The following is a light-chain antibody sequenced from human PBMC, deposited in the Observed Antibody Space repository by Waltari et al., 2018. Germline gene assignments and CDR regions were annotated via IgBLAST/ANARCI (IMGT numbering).Light chain of an antibody. CDR1: SSNIGSNT. V-gene: IGLV1-44*01. CDR3: AAWDDSLNGPYV. J-gene: IGLJ1*01. Sequence: QSVLTQPPSASGTPGQRVTISCSGSSSNIGSNTVNWYQQLPGTAPKLLIYSNNPPPSGVPDRFSGSKSGTSASLAISGLQSEDEADYYCAAWDDSLNGPYVFGTGTKVTVL. CDR2: SNN.